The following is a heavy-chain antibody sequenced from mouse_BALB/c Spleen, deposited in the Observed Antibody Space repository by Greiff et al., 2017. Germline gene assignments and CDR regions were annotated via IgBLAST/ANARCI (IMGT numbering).Heavy chain of an antibody. Sequence: ESGPGLVKPSQSLSLTCTVTGYSITSDYAWNCLRQSPGNKLEWMGYISYSGSTSYNPSLKSRISITRDTSKHQFFLQSNSVTTEDTATYDCAREDSYYFDYWGQGTTLTVSS. CDR3: AREDSYYFDY. V-gene: IGHV3-2*02. J-gene: IGHJ2*01. CDR2: ISYSGST. CDR1: GYSITSDYA.